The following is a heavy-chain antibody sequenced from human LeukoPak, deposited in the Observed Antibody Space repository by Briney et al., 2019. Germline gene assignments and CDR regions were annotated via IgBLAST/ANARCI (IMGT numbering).Heavy chain of an antibody. V-gene: IGHV4-59*01. CDR3: ARGDSWLPY. Sequence: PSETLALTCTGSGVSISRYYWCWIRQPPGKGLEWSGYIYHSGSTNYNPSLKSRVTISVDTSKNQFSLKLSSVTAADTAIYYCARGDSWLPYWGQGTLVTVSS. J-gene: IGHJ4*02. CDR1: GVSISRYY. D-gene: IGHD5-18*01. CDR2: IYHSGST.